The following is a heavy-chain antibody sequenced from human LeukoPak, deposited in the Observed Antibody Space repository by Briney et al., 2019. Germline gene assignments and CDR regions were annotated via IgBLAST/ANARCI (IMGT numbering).Heavy chain of an antibody. D-gene: IGHD6-19*01. J-gene: IGHJ1*01. V-gene: IGHV4-39*07. CDR1: GGSISSGSYY. CDR2: IYYSGTT. Sequence: SEALSLTCTVSGGSISSGSYYWVWIRQPPGKGLEWIGTIYYSGTTYYNPSLKSRVTISVDTSKNQFSLRLSSVTAADTAVYYCARLRVAGKYFQHWGQGTLVTVSS. CDR3: ARLRVAGKYFQH.